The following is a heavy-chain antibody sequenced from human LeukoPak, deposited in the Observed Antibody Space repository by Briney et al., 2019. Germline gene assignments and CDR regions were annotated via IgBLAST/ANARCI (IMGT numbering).Heavy chain of an antibody. Sequence: GGSLRLSCVASGFTFSSYWMSWVRQAPGKGLEGVANIKQDGSEKYYVDSVKGRFTISRDNAKNSLYLQVNSLRADDTAVYYCARFGRGTMIVVVIQSAFDIWGQGTMVTVSS. D-gene: IGHD3-22*01. CDR3: ARFGRGTMIVVVIQSAFDI. V-gene: IGHV3-7*01. CDR1: GFTFSSYW. J-gene: IGHJ3*02. CDR2: IKQDGSEK.